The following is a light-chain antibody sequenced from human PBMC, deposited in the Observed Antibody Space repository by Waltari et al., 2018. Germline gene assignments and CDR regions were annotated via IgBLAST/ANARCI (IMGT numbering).Light chain of an antibody. CDR3: QHSYSTPFT. V-gene: IGKV1-39*01. J-gene: IGKJ4*01. Sequence: DIQMTQSPSSLSASVGDRVTITCRASQSISTYVNWYQVKPGKAPQLLIFAASSLQSEAPSXFSGGGSGTDXTLTISSLQPADFATYYCQHSYSTPFTFGGGTKLEIK. CDR1: QSISTY. CDR2: AAS.